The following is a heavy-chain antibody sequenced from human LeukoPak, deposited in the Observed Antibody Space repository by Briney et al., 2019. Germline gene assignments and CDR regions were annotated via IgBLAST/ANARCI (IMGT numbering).Heavy chain of an antibody. J-gene: IGHJ5*02. CDR1: GSTFSSYS. Sequence: GGSLRLSCAASGSTFSSYSMNWVRQAPGMGLEWVSSTSSSGDYVYYADSVKGRFTISRDNAKNSLYLQMNSLRAEDTAVYYCARSGYCSGGSCLNWFDPWGQGTLVTVSS. CDR3: ARSGYCSGGSCLNWFDP. CDR2: TSSSGDYV. V-gene: IGHV3-21*01. D-gene: IGHD2-15*01.